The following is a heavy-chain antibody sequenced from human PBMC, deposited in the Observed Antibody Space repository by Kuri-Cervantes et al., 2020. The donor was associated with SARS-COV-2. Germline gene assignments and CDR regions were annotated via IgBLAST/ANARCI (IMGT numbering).Heavy chain of an antibody. CDR3: ARAPTVTLDY. V-gene: IGHV3-48*03. CDR1: GFTFSSHE. D-gene: IGHD4-17*01. CDR2: ISSSGSTI. Sequence: GGSLRLSCAASGFTFSSHEMNWVRQAPGKGLEWVSYISSSGSTIYYADSVKGRFTISRDNAKNSLYLQMNSLRAEDTAVYYCARAPTVTLDYWGQGTLVTVSS. J-gene: IGHJ4*02.